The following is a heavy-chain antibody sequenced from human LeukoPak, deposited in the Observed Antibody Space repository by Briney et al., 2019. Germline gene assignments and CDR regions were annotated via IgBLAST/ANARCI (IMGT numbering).Heavy chain of an antibody. CDR2: IYYSGST. V-gene: IGHV4-39*07. CDR3: ARAKKGRDILTGPYYFDY. Sequence: SETLSLTCTVSGGSISSSSYYWGWIRQPPGKGLEWIGSIYYSGSTYYNPSLKSRVTISVDTSKNQFSLKLSSVTAADTAVYYCARAKKGRDILTGPYYFDYWGQGTLVTVSS. D-gene: IGHD3-9*01. CDR1: GGSISSSSYY. J-gene: IGHJ4*02.